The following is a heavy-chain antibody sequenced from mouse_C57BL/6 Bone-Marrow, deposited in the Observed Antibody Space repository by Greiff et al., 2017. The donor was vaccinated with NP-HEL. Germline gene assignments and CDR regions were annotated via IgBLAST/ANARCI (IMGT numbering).Heavy chain of an antibody. J-gene: IGHJ3*01. V-gene: IGHV1-18*01. D-gene: IGHD3-2*02. Sequence: EVQLQESGPELVKPGASVKIPCKASGYTFTDYNMDWVKQSHGKSLEWIGDINPNNGGTIYNQKFKGKATLTVDKSSSTAYMELRSLTSEDTAVYYCASAGQLRLRFAYWGQGTLVTVSA. CDR1: GYTFTDYN. CDR3: ASAGQLRLRFAY. CDR2: INPNNGGT.